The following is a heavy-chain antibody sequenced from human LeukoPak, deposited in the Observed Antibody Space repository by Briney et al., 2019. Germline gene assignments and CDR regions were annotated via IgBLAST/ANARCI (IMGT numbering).Heavy chain of an antibody. CDR3: TTVFGYYDSSGYYLSDAFDI. V-gene: IGHV3-15*01. J-gene: IGHJ3*02. Sequence: GGSLRLSCAASGFTFSNAWMSWVRQAPGKGLEWVGRIKSKTDGGTTDYAAPVKGRSTISRDDSKNTLYLRMNSLKTEDTAVYYCTTVFGYYDSSGYYLSDAFDIWGQGTMVTVSS. CDR1: GFTFSNAW. CDR2: IKSKTDGGTT. D-gene: IGHD3-22*01.